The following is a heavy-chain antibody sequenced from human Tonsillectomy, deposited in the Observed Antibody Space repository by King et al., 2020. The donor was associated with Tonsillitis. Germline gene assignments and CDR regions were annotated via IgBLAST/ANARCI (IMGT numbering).Heavy chain of an antibody. CDR3: AKDGIGLSYWYFDL. Sequence: VQLVESGGGVVQPGRSLRLSCAASGFIFSNYGMHWVRQAPGKGLEWVALIAYDARYENYADSVKGRFAISRDNSKNTLYLEMNSLRVEDTAVYYCAKDGIGLSYWYFDLWGRGTLVTGSS. D-gene: IGHD3-16*01. CDR1: GFIFSNYG. J-gene: IGHJ2*01. V-gene: IGHV3-30*18. CDR2: IAYDARYE.